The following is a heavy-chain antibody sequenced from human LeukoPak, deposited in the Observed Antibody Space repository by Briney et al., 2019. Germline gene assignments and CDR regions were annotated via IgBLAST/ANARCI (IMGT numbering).Heavy chain of an antibody. CDR1: GFTFNNYA. D-gene: IGHD3-22*01. CDR2: ISDNGDRT. V-gene: IGHV3-23*01. CDR3: ARDKGDYDSSGSLFVF. J-gene: IGHJ4*02. Sequence: GGSLRLSCIVSGFTFNNYAIDWVRQAPGKGLEWVSVISDNGDRTYYADSVKGRFTISRDNYKNTLFLQMNSLRAEDTAVYYCARDKGDYDSSGSLFVFGGQGTLVTVSS.